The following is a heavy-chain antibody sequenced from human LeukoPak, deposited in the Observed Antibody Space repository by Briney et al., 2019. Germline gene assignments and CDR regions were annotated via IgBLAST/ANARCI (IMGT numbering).Heavy chain of an antibody. Sequence: SETLSLTCTVSGGSISSSRYYWGWIRQPPGKGLEWIGSIYYSGSTYYNPSLKSRVTISVDTSKNQFSLKLSSVTAADTAVYYCARGSAVAGMDVWGKGTTVTVSS. CDR3: ARGSAVAGMDV. CDR1: GGSISSSRYY. J-gene: IGHJ6*04. V-gene: IGHV4-39*07. CDR2: IYYSGST. D-gene: IGHD6-19*01.